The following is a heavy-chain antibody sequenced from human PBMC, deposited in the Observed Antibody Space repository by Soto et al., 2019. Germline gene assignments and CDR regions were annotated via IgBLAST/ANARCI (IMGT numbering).Heavy chain of an antibody. V-gene: IGHV3-23*01. CDR1: GLTFSSNA. J-gene: IGHJ5*01. D-gene: IGHD3-22*01. CDR3: AKDESRVVVPDNWFDS. CDR2: ISDSGGRT. Sequence: PGGSLRLSCAASGLTFSSNAMSWVRQAPGKGLEWVSGISDSGGRTYYADSVKGRFTISRDNSKNTLYLQMNSLRGEDTAVYYCAKDESRVVVPDNWFDSWGQGTLVTVSS.